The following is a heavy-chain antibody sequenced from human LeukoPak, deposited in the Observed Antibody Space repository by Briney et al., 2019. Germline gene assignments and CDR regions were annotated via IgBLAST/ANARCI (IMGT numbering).Heavy chain of an antibody. V-gene: IGHV3-9*01. CDR3: AKSVASGYYFTNWFDP. D-gene: IGHD3-22*01. Sequence: HTGGSLRLSCAASGFTFDDYAMHWVRQAPGKGLEWVSGISWNSGSIGYADSVKGRFTISRDNAKNSLYLQMNSLRAEDTALYYCAKSVASGYYFTNWFDPWGQGTLVTVSS. CDR2: ISWNSGSI. CDR1: GFTFDDYA. J-gene: IGHJ5*02.